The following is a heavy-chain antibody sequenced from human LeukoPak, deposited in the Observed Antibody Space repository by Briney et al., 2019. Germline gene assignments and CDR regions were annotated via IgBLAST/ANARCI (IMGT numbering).Heavy chain of an antibody. V-gene: IGHV1-18*01. CDR2: TSASSGNT. CDR1: GYPFTDYD. D-gene: IGHD6-13*01. Sequence: ASVKVSCKASGYPFTDYDMHWVRQAPGQGLEWMGWTSASSGNTNYAQRLQDRIILTADRSTSTVYMELRSLKSDDTALYYCARSGGSTWYGDSFDIWGQGTMVHVSS. J-gene: IGHJ3*02. CDR3: ARSGGSTWYGDSFDI.